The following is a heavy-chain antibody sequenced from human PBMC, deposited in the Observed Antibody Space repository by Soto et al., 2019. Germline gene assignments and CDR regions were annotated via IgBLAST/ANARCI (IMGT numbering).Heavy chain of an antibody. CDR2: IYYSGST. CDR3: VRVSVVVPAAIGYDYYYYMDV. J-gene: IGHJ6*03. Sequence: SETLSLTCTVSGGSISSGVYYWSWIRQHPGKGLEWIGYIYYSGSTYYNPSLKSRVTISVDTSKNQFSLKLSSVTAADTAVYYCVRVSVVVPAAIGYDYYYYMDVWGKGTTVTVSS. D-gene: IGHD2-2*01. V-gene: IGHV4-31*03. CDR1: GGSISSGVYY.